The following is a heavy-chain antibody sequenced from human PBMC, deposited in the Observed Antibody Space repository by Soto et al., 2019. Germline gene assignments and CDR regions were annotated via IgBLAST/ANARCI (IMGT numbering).Heavy chain of an antibody. Sequence: QVQVVESGGGVVQPGTSLRLSCAASGFTFSVSAIHWVRQAPGKGLEWVAVISSDGSHQYYADSVRGRFTISRDNPKNTLYLQMNSLRAEDTAVYYCARPYCRSTRCYLYYYGMDVWGPGTTVTVPS. CDR3: ARPYCRSTRCYLYYYGMDV. D-gene: IGHD2-2*01. CDR2: ISSDGSHQ. J-gene: IGHJ6*02. CDR1: GFTFSVSA. V-gene: IGHV3-30-3*01.